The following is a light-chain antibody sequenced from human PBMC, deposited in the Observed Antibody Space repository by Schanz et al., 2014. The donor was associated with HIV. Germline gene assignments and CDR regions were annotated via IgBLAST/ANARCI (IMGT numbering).Light chain of an antibody. Sequence: DIEMTQSPSTLSAAVGDRVTITCRASESIDTYLAWCQQSPGKAPKLLIYGSSTLQSGVPSRISGSGSGTEFTLTINSLQPDDFATYYCQQYNGYSYTFGQGTKLLI. CDR2: GSS. J-gene: IGKJ2*01. V-gene: IGKV1-5*03. CDR1: ESIDTY. CDR3: QQYNGYSYT.